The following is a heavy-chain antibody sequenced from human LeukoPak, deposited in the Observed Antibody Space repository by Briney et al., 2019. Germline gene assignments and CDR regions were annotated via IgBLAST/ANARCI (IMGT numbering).Heavy chain of an antibody. J-gene: IGHJ4*02. Sequence: SEALSLTCTVSGDSISSGSYYWSWIRQPAGKGLEWIGRIYTSGSTNYNPSLQSRVTISVDTSKNQFSLNLRSVTAADTAVYYCASDVTGMEVSDYFDYWGQGTLVTVSS. D-gene: IGHD6-19*01. V-gene: IGHV4-61*02. CDR2: IYTSGST. CDR1: GDSISSGSYY. CDR3: ASDVTGMEVSDYFDY.